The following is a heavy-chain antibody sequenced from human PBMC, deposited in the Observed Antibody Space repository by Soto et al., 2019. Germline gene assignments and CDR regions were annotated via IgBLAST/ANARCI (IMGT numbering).Heavy chain of an antibody. CDR3: ARYRWTESIRYGVYLGMDV. CDR2: SIPRIRTA. Sequence: QVQLVQSGADVREPGSSVKVTCKASGGTFSNDAISWVRQAPGQGLEWMGLSIPRIRTANYAQKFQGRVTIKVDETTGTADMGMSGLAFDDPAAYYWARYRWTESIRYGVYLGMDVWGQGTTVIVSS. J-gene: IGHJ6*01. CDR1: GGTFSNDA. V-gene: IGHV1-69*01. D-gene: IGHD4-17*01.